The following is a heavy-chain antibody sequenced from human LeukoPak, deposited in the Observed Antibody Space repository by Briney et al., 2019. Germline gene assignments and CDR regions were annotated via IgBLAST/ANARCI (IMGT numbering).Heavy chain of an antibody. CDR2: ISYDGSNK. CDR1: GFTFSNYG. V-gene: IGHV3-30*18. J-gene: IGHJ6*01. Sequence: GGSLRLSCAASGFTFSNYGMHWVRQAPGKGLEWVAVISYDGSNKYYAGSVKGRFTISRDNSKNTLYLQMNILRADDTAFYYCPKPLGEFFLAPFFYGNGVRGQGTTV. CDR3: PKPLGEFFLAPFFYGNGV. D-gene: IGHD3-10*01.